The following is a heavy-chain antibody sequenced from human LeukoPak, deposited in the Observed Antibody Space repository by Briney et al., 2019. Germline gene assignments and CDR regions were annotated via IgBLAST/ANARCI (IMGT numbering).Heavy chain of an antibody. D-gene: IGHD1-26*01. V-gene: IGHV3-23*01. CDR3: SRESGAFSPFGY. CDR1: GFTFSSYA. Sequence: GGSLRLSCAASGFTFSSYAMTWVRQAPGKGLEWVSAISDSGRSTYYADSVKGRFTISRDNSKNTLHLQMNSLRAEDTAVYYCSRESGAFSPFGYWGQGTLVTVHS. J-gene: IGHJ4*02. CDR2: ISDSGRST.